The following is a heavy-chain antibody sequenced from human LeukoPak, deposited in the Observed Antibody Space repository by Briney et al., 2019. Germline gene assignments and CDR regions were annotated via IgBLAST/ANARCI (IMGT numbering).Heavy chain of an antibody. V-gene: IGHV1-69*06. D-gene: IGHD5-18*01. CDR2: IIPIFGTA. J-gene: IGHJ3*02. CDR3: ARQGYGGGAFDI. CDR1: GGTFSSYA. Sequence: SVKVSCKASGGTFSSYAISWVRQAPGQGLEWMGGIIPIFGTANYAQKFQGRVTITADKSTSTAYMELSSLRSVDTAVYYCARQGYGGGAFDIWGQGTMVTVSS.